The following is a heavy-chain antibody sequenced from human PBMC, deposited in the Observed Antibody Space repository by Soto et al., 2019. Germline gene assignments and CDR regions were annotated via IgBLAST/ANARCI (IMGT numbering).Heavy chain of an antibody. Sequence: GVSLRLSFAASGFTFSSYGMHWFRQGPGKGLEWVAVISYDGSNKYYADSVKGRFTISRDNSKNTLYLQMNSLRAEDTAVYYCAKSPSPMFRVFPLDYWGQGTLVTVSS. CDR3: AKSPSPMFRVFPLDY. D-gene: IGHD3-10*01. J-gene: IGHJ4*02. V-gene: IGHV3-30*18. CDR2: ISYDGSNK. CDR1: GFTFSSYG.